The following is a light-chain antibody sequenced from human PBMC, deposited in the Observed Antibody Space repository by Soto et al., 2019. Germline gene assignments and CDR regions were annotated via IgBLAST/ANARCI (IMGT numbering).Light chain of an antibody. CDR1: QSINISY. CDR3: QKFASSPLT. CDR2: CAS. Sequence: EIALTQSPGTLSLSPGERATLSCRSSQSINISYLAWCQQKPGQTPRLLIYCASNRATGIPGRFSGGGSGSDFTLTVSRLEPEDCAVYYCQKFASSPLTFGQGTKVDIK. J-gene: IGKJ1*01. V-gene: IGKV3-20*01.